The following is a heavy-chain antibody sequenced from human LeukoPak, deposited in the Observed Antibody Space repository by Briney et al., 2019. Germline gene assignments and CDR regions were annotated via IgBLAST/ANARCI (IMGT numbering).Heavy chain of an antibody. V-gene: IGHV1-2*02. CDR1: GYTFTGYY. D-gene: IGHD6-13*01. CDR2: INPNSGGT. Sequence: ASVKVSXKASGYTFTGYYMHWVRQAPGQGLEWMGWINPNSGGTNYAQKFQGRVTMTRDTSISTAYMELSRLRSDDTAVYYCARDGIAAAAPRDAFDIWGQGTMVTVSS. J-gene: IGHJ3*02. CDR3: ARDGIAAAAPRDAFDI.